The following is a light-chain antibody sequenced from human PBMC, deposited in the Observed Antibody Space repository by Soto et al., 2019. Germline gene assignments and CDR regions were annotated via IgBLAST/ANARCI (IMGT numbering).Light chain of an antibody. V-gene: IGLV2-14*01. CDR3: SSYTGSSTLYV. J-gene: IGLJ1*01. CDR1: SSDVGAYNY. Sequence: QSALTQPASVSGSPGQSITISCTGTSSDVGAYNYVSWYQQYPGKAPRLMITEVTSRPSGISNRFSGSKSGNSASLTISGLQAEDEAEYYCSSYTGSSTLYVFGTGTKVIVL. CDR2: EVT.